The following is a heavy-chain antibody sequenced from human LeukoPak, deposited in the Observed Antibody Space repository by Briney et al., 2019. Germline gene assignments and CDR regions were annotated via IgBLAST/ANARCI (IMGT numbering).Heavy chain of an antibody. CDR3: AKEGARLEYLFDY. V-gene: IGHV3-23*01. CDR2: ISGSGGST. Sequence: GSLSLSYAASGFPFSSYAMSWVRPAPGKGLEWVSAISGSGGSTYYPDSVKGRFTISRDNSKNTLYLQMNSLRAEDTAVYYCAKEGARLEYLFDYWGQGTLVTVSS. CDR1: GFPFSSYA. D-gene: IGHD1-1*01. J-gene: IGHJ4*02.